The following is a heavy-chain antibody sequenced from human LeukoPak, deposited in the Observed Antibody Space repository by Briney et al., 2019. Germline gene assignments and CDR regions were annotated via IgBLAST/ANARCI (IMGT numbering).Heavy chain of an antibody. D-gene: IGHD6-13*01. V-gene: IGHV3-23*01. J-gene: IGHJ5*02. CDR1: GFTFSSYA. CDR3: AKEPSSSSVWFDP. CDR2: ISHSGATT. Sequence: PGGSLRLSCVASGFTFSSYAMSWVRQAPGKGLEWVSTISHSGATTYYADSVKGRFTISRDNSKNTLYLQMNSLRAEDTAVYYCAKEPSSSSVWFDPWGQGTLVTVSS.